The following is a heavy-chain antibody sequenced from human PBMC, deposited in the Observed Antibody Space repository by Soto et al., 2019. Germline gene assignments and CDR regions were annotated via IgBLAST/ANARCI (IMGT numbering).Heavy chain of an antibody. CDR3: ANTQMVTGE. V-gene: IGHV3-23*01. J-gene: IGHJ4*02. CDR1: GFTFASYA. CDR2: ISGSGGNT. Sequence: GGYLRLSCAASGFTFASYAMSWVRQAPGKGLEWVSGISGSGGNTYNADSVKGRFTISRDNSKNTLYLQMNSLRAEDTAVYYCANTQMVTGEWGQGCLVTVSS. D-gene: IGHD5-18*01.